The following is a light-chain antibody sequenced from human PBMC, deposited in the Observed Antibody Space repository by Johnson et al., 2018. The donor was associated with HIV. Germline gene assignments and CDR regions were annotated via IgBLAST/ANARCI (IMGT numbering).Light chain of an antibody. V-gene: IGLV1-51*01. CDR1: SSNVGSSF. J-gene: IGLJ1*01. CDR3: GTWDYSLIGYV. CDR2: DNS. Sequence: QSVLTQPPSVSAAPGQTVTISCSGSSSNVGSSFVSWYRQVPGTAPKLLVYDNSKRPSGIPDRFSATKSGTSATLGITGLQTGDEADYYCGTWDYSLIGYVFGTGTKVTVL.